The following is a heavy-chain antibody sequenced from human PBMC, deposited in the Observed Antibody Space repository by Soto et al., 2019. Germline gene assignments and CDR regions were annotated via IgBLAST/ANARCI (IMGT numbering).Heavy chain of an antibody. CDR2: ISAYNGNT. Sequence: GASVKVSCKASGYTFTSYAMNWVRQAPGQGLEWMGWISAYNGNTNYAQKLQGRFTMTTDTSTSTAYMELRSLRSDDTAVYYCAKGGARVLAVRFDCWGQGTLVTVSS. D-gene: IGHD3-10*01. CDR1: GYTFTSYA. CDR3: AKGGARVLAVRFDC. V-gene: IGHV1-18*01. J-gene: IGHJ4*02.